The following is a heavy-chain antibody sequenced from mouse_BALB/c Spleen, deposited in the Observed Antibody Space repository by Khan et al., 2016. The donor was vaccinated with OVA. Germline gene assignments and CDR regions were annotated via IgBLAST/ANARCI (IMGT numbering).Heavy chain of an antibody. J-gene: IGHJ3*01. Sequence: EVELVESGGGLVKPGGSLKLSCAASGFIFSDYYMYWVRQTPEKRLEWVATISDGGRYTYYPDSVKGRFTISRDDAKNNLYLQMSSLKAEDIAIYYCESAYYGDPFAYWGQGTLVAVSA. CDR2: ISDGGRYT. CDR1: GFIFSDYY. CDR3: ESAYYGDPFAY. V-gene: IGHV5-4*02. D-gene: IGHD2-13*01.